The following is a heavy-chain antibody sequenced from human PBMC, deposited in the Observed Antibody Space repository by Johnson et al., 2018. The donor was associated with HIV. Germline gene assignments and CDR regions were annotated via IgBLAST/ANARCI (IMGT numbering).Heavy chain of an antibody. D-gene: IGHD1-26*01. CDR1: GFTFRTYG. Sequence: QVQLVESGGGVVQPGRSLRLSCAASGFTFRTYGMHWVRQAPGKGLDWVAFIRYDGSNKYYADSVKGRFTISRDNSKNTLYLQMNSLRVEDTAVYYCAKGPWDLPHAFDIWGQGTMVTVS. CDR3: AKGPWDLPHAFDI. CDR2: IRYDGSNK. V-gene: IGHV3-30*02. J-gene: IGHJ3*02.